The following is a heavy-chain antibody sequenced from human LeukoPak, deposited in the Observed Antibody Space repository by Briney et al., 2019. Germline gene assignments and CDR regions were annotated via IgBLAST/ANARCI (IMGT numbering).Heavy chain of an antibody. V-gene: IGHV3-15*01. Sequence: KPGGSLRLSCAASGFTFSNAWMNWVRQAPGKGGEWVGRIKSKTDGGTTDYAAPVKGRFTISRDDSKNTLYLQMNSLKTEDTAVYYCTTELLWFGNYYYGMDVWGKGTTVTVSS. J-gene: IGHJ6*04. CDR2: IKSKTDGGTT. CDR1: GFTFSNAW. CDR3: TTELLWFGNYYYGMDV. D-gene: IGHD3-10*01.